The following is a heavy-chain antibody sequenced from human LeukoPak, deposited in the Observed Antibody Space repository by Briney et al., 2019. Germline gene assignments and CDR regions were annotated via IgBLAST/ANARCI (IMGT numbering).Heavy chain of an antibody. Sequence: SVKVSCKASGGTFSSYAISWVRQAPGQGLEWIGGIIPIFGTANYAQKFQGRVTITADKSTSTAYMELSSLRSEDTAVYYCARGAARHHYYYYYYMDVWGKGTTVTVSS. J-gene: IGHJ6*03. CDR1: GGTFSSYA. V-gene: IGHV1-69*06. D-gene: IGHD6-6*01. CDR2: IIPIFGTA. CDR3: ARGAARHHYYYYYYMDV.